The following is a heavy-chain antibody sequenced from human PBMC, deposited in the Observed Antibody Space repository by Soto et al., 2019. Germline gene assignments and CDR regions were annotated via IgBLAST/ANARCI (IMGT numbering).Heavy chain of an antibody. V-gene: IGHV4-59*01. CDR2: IYYSGST. J-gene: IGHJ6*02. Sequence: SSETLSLTCTVSGGSISSYYWSWIRQPPGKGLEWIGYIYYSGSTNYNPSLKSRVTISVDTSKNQFSLKLSSVTAADTAVYYCARADLLYYYYGMDVWGQGTTVTVSS. CDR3: ARADLLYYYYGMDV. CDR1: GGSISSYY.